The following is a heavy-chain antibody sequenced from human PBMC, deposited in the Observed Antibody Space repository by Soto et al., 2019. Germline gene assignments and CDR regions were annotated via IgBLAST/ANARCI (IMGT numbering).Heavy chain of an antibody. Sequence: QVQLLQSGAEVKQPGASVKVSCKASGYTFSVYHLHWVRQAPGQGLEWMGWVYPSSGGTSYAQRFEGRVTMTRDTSINTAYMELSRLTSDDTAVYYCAKELQRGLDVWGQGTTVIVSS. CDR2: VYPSSGGT. D-gene: IGHD1-7*01. V-gene: IGHV1-2*02. CDR3: AKELQRGLDV. J-gene: IGHJ6*02. CDR1: GYTFSVYH.